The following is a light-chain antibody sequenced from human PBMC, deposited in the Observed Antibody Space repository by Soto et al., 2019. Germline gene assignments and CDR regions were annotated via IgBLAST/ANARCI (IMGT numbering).Light chain of an antibody. CDR3: QKYNSAPRT. Sequence: DIQMTQSPSSLSASVGDRVTITCRASQGISNYLAWYQQKPGKVPKLLIYAASTLQSGVPSTFSGSGSGTDFTLTISGLQPEDVATYYCQKYNSAPRTFGQGTNVEIK. V-gene: IGKV1-27*01. J-gene: IGKJ1*01. CDR2: AAS. CDR1: QGISNY.